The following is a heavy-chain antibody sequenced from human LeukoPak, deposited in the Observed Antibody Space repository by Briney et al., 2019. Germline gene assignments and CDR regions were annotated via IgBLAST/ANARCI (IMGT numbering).Heavy chain of an antibody. CDR3: ARDHVVAVLRFLEWLSVGMDV. CDR1: GFTFSSYE. J-gene: IGHJ6*03. V-gene: IGHV3-48*03. Sequence: GGSLRLSRAASGFTFSSYEMNWVRQAPGKGLEWVSYISSSGSTIYYADSVKGRFTISRDNAKNSLYLQMNSLRAEDTAVYYCARDHVVAVLRFLEWLSVGMDVWGRGTTVTVSS. D-gene: IGHD3-3*01. CDR2: ISSSGSTI.